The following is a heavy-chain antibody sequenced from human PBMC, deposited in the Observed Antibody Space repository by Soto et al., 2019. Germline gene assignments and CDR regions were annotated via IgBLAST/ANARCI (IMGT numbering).Heavy chain of an antibody. J-gene: IGHJ4*02. Sequence: VQLVQSGAEVKKPGSSVKVSCKASGGTFSSYAISWVRQAPGQGLEWMGGIIPIFGTANYAQKFQGRVTITADESTSTAYMELSSLRSEDTAVYYCARDSRYCSGGSCYSAPFDYWGQGTLVTVSS. CDR3: ARDSRYCSGGSCYSAPFDY. CDR2: IIPIFGTA. V-gene: IGHV1-69*01. D-gene: IGHD2-15*01. CDR1: GGTFSSYA.